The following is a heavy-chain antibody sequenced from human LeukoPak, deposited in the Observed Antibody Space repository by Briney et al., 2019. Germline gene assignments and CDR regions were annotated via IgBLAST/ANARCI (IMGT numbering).Heavy chain of an antibody. Sequence: PSETLSLTCAVYGGSFSGHYWSWIRQPPGKGLEWIGEINHSGSTNYNPSLESRVTISVDTSKNHFSLKLSSVTAADTAVYYCAKKKYYDSSPLDFWGQGALVTVSS. J-gene: IGHJ4*02. CDR1: GGSFSGHY. CDR2: INHSGST. D-gene: IGHD3-22*01. V-gene: IGHV4-34*01. CDR3: AKKKYYDSSPLDF.